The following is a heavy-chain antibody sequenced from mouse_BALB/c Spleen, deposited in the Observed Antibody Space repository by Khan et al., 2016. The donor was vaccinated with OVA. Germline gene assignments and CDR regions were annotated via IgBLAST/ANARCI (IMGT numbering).Heavy chain of an antibody. V-gene: IGHV9-3-1*01. CDR2: INTYTGEP. D-gene: IGHD2-10*01. Sequence: QIQLVQSGPELKKPGETVKISCKSSGHTFTKYGMNWVKQAPGKGLKWMGWINTYTGEPTYADDFNGRFAFSLEASASTAYLQINNLKNEDTATYFCARPPYFSYVMDNWGQGTSGIVAS. J-gene: IGHJ4*01. CDR1: GHTFTKYG. CDR3: ARPPYFSYVMDN.